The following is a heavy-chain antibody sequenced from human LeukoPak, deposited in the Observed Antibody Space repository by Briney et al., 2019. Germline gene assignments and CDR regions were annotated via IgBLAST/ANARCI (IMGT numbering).Heavy chain of an antibody. Sequence: GESLNISCKGSGYSFTTYWIAWVRQMPGRGLEWMGIISPDDSEIRHSPSFRGQVTISADKSTSTAYLQWSRLRASDTAIYYCARHEGSGSYYSYWGQGTLVTVSS. CDR1: GYSFTTYW. V-gene: IGHV5-51*01. J-gene: IGHJ4*02. CDR3: ARHEGSGSYYSY. D-gene: IGHD1-26*01. CDR2: ISPDDSEI.